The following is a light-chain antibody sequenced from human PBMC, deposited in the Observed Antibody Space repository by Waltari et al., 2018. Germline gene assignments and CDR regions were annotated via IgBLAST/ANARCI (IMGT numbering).Light chain of an antibody. V-gene: IGLV2-11*01. J-gene: IGLJ3*02. CDR2: DVS. CDR1: SSDVGGASY. Sequence: QSALTPPRPVSGSPGQSVTTSCTGTSSDVGGASYVSWYQQHPGKAPKLMIYDVSKRPSGVPDRFSGSKSGNTASLTISGLQAEDEADYYCCSYAGSYTSRVFGGGTKLTVL. CDR3: CSYAGSYTSRV.